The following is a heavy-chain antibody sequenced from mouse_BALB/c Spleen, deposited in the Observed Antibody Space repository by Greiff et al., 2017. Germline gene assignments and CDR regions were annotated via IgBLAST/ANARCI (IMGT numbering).Heavy chain of an antibody. V-gene: IGHV5-9-3*01. Sequence: EVQLQQSGGGLVKPGGSLKLSCAASGFTFSSYAMSWVRQTPEKRLEWVATISSGGSYTYYPDSVKGRFTISRDNAKNILYLQMSSLRSEDTAMYYCAREGDYYGHWDFEVWAQGPRSPSPQ. CDR2: ISSGGSYT. CDR1: GFTFSSYA. CDR3: AREGDYYGHWDFEV. J-gene: IGHJ1*01. D-gene: IGHD1-1*01.